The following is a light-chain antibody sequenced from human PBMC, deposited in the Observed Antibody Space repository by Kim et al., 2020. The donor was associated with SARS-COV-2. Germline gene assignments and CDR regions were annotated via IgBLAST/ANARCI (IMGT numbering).Light chain of an antibody. CDR2: NKK. CDR3: NSWDSSGDHL. Sequence: SSELTQDPAVSVALGQTVRITCQGDSLRNYYINWYQQKPGQAPVLVIYNKKDRPSGIPDRFSGSNSGNTASLTITGTQGEDEADYYCNSWDSSGDHLFGG. CDR1: SLRNYY. V-gene: IGLV3-19*01. J-gene: IGLJ2*01.